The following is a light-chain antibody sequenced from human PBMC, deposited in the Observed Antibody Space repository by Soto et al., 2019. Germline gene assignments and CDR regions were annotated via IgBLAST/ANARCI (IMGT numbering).Light chain of an antibody. J-gene: IGLJ2*01. V-gene: IGLV1-44*01. CDR2: SNN. Sequence: QAVVTQPPSGSGTPGQRVTISCTGSSSNIGSNTVNWYQQLPGTAPKLLIYSNNQRPSGVPDRFSGSKSGTSASLAISGLQSEDEADYYCAAWDDSLNVLFGGGTKLTVL. CDR1: SSNIGSNT. CDR3: AAWDDSLNVL.